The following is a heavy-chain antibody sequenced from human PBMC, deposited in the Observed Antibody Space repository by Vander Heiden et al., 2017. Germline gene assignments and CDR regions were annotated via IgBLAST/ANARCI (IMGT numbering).Heavy chain of an antibody. V-gene: IGHV3-21*01. Sequence: ELQLVQSGGGLVKPGGSLIRSCAASEFTLSIYTMNWVRQAPGKGLEWVSYISSSSSYIYYADSVKGRFTISRDNGKNSLYLQMNSLRAEDTAVYYCASVVDCVNGVCSLMDVWGQGTTVTVSS. CDR2: ISSSSSYI. D-gene: IGHD2-8*01. J-gene: IGHJ6*02. CDR1: EFTLSIYT. CDR3: ASVVDCVNGVCSLMDV.